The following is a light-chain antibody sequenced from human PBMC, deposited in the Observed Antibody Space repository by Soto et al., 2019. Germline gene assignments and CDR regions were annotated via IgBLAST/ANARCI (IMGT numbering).Light chain of an antibody. CDR1: KSVLYSSNNKNY. Sequence: DIVMTQSPDSLAVSLGDRATINCKSSKSVLYSSNNKNYLAWYQQKPGQPPKLLIYWASTRESGVPDRFSGSGSVTDFILTISSLQADDVAVYYCQQYYSNPLTFGGGTKVEIK. V-gene: IGKV4-1*01. CDR2: WAS. CDR3: QQYYSNPLT. J-gene: IGKJ4*01.